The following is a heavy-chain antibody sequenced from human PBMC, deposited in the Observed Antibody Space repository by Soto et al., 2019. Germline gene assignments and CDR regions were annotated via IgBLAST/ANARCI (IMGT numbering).Heavy chain of an antibody. Sequence: SETLSLTCAVYGGSFSGYYWSWIRQPPGKGLEWIGEINHSGSTNYNPSLKSRVTISVDTSKNQFSLKLSSVTAADTAVYYCARESAAGTLNWFDPWGQGTLVTVSS. CDR1: GGSFSGYY. CDR3: ARESAAGTLNWFDP. D-gene: IGHD6-13*01. V-gene: IGHV4-34*01. CDR2: INHSGST. J-gene: IGHJ5*02.